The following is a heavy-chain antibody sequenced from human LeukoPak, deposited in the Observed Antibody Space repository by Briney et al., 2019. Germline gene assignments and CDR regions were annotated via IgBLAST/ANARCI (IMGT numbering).Heavy chain of an antibody. CDR3: ARGRYCSSTSCSHFDY. Sequence: GESLKISCEGSGYNFANSWIAWVRQMPGKGLEWMGIIYPGDSDTRYSPSFQGQVTISADKSISTAYLQWSSLKASDTAMYYCARGRYCSSTSCSHFDYWGQGTLVTVSS. CDR2: IYPGDSDT. D-gene: IGHD2-2*01. CDR1: GYNFANSW. J-gene: IGHJ4*02. V-gene: IGHV5-51*01.